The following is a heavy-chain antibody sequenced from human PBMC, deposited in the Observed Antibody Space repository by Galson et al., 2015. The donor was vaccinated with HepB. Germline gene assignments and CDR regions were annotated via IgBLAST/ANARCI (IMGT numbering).Heavy chain of an antibody. Sequence: SLRLSCAASGFTFSSYWMHWVRQAPGKGLVWVSRINSDGSSTSYADSVKGRFTISRDNAKNTLYLQMNSLRAEDTAVYYCARERATTRGAGFDYWGQGTLVTVSS. CDR1: GFTFSSYW. CDR3: ARERATTRGAGFDY. V-gene: IGHV3-74*01. CDR2: INSDGSST. D-gene: IGHD5-12*01. J-gene: IGHJ4*02.